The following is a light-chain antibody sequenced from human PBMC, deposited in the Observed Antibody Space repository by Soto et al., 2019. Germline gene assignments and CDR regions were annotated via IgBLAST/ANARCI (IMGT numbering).Light chain of an antibody. CDR3: QQYNSYSRT. CDR2: YAS. CDR1: QSISSW. V-gene: IGKV1-5*01. Sequence: DIQVTHSRSTLSSSVGDRGTITCLASQSISSWLAWYQQKPGKAPKLLIYYASSLESGVPSRFSGSGSGTEFTLTISSLQPDDFATYYCQQYNSYSRTFGQGTKLDIK. J-gene: IGKJ1*01.